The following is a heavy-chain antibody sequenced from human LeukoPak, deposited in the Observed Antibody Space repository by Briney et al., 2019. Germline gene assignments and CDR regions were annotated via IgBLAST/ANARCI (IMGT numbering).Heavy chain of an antibody. J-gene: IGHJ6*03. CDR3: ARALSWTTDSYYYMAG. D-gene: IGHD3/OR15-3a*01. Sequence: ASVKVSSKASGYTFSSYDINWVRQATGQGLEWMGWMNPHSGYTGYAQKFQGRVTMTKNTSITTAYMELSSLRSEDTAVYYCARALSWTTDSYYYMAGWVKGTTVTVSS. V-gene: IGHV1-8*02. CDR1: GYTFSSYD. CDR2: MNPHSGYT.